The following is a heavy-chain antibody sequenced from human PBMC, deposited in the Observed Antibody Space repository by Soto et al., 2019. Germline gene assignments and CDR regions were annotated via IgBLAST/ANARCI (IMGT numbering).Heavy chain of an antibody. CDR1: GYTFTSYG. CDR3: ARDPSYYYGSGSYSPFDY. Sequence: ASLKVSCKASGYTFTSYGISWVRQAPGQGLEWMGWISAYNGNTNYAQKLQGRVTMTTDTSTSTAYMELRSLRSDDTAVYYCARDPSYYYGSGSYSPFDYWGQGTLVTVSS. J-gene: IGHJ4*02. V-gene: IGHV1-18*01. D-gene: IGHD3-10*01. CDR2: ISAYNGNT.